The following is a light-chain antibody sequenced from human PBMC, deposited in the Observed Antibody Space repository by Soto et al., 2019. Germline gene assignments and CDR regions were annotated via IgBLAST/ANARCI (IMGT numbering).Light chain of an antibody. CDR2: DVY. CDR3: MQSIQLPRT. CDR1: QSLLHSAGKTY. J-gene: IGKJ2*01. V-gene: IGKV2D-29*01. Sequence: DIVMTQTPLSRSVTPGQPASISCKYSQSLLHSAGKTYLYWYLQKPGQPPQLLIYDVYNRFSVVPDMCSGRCAGTDFPLKISRVEAEDVVVYYCMQSIQLPRTFGQGTKLEIK.